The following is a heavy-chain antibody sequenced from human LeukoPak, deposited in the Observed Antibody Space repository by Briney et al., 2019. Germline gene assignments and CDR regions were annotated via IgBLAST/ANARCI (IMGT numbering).Heavy chain of an antibody. J-gene: IGHJ5*02. Sequence: GESLKIFRKGSGYSLTKLWNNRGPQMSGKGLGLVGRVDPRDSYTNYSPSFQGHVTISADKSISTAYLQWSSLKASDTAMYYCARTVGATVWFDPWGQGTLVTVSS. CDR3: ARTVGATVWFDP. CDR2: VDPRDSYT. V-gene: IGHV5-10-1*01. D-gene: IGHD1-26*01. CDR1: GYSLTKLW.